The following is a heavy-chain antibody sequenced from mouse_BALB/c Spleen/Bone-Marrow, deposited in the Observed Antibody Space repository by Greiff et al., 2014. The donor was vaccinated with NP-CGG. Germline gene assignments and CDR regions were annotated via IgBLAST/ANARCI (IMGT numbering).Heavy chain of an antibody. D-gene: IGHD1-1*01. CDR2: ISNGGGSI. J-gene: IGHJ3*01. CDR3: ASHYYDSSPFAY. V-gene: IGHV5-12-2*01. CDR1: GFTFSSYT. Sequence: LKESGGGLVQPGGALKLSCAASGFTFSSYTMSWVRQTPEKRLGWVAYISNGGGSIYYPDTVKGRFTISRDNDKNTLYLQMSSLKSEDTAMYYCASHYYDSSPFAYWGQGTLVTVSA.